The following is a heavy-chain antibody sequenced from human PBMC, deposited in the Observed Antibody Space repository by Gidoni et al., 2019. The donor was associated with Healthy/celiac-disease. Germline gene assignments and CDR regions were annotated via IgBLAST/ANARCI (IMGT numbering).Heavy chain of an antibody. CDR2: ISYDGSNK. D-gene: IGHD6-19*01. V-gene: IGHV3-30*19. CDR1: GFTFSRYG. J-gene: IGHJ3*02. CDR3: ARRIAVAGIGAFDI. Sequence: QVQLVESGGGVVQPGRSLRLSCAASGFTFSRYGMHWVRQAPGKRLEWVAVISYDGSNKYYADSVKGRFTISRDNSKNTLYLQMNSLRAEDTAVYYCARRIAVAGIGAFDIWGQGTMVTVSS.